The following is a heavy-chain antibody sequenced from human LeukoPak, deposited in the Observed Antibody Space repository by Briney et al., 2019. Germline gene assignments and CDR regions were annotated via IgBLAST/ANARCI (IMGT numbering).Heavy chain of an antibody. Sequence: ASVKVSCKASGYTFTSYGISWVRQAPGQGLEWMGWISAYSGNTNYAQKLQGRVTMTTDTSTSTAYMELRSLRYDDTAVYYCAIHDSSGDDAFDIWGQGTMVTVSS. D-gene: IGHD3-22*01. CDR3: AIHDSSGDDAFDI. J-gene: IGHJ3*02. V-gene: IGHV1-18*01. CDR1: GYTFTSYG. CDR2: ISAYSGNT.